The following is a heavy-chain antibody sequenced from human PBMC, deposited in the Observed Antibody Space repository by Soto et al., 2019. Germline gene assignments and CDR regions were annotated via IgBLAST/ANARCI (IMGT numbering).Heavy chain of an antibody. J-gene: IGHJ6*02. D-gene: IGHD3-3*01. V-gene: IGHV3-74*01. CDR3: ARVGLTIFGVVTPYGMDV. Sequence: GGSLRLSCAASGLPFSGYWMHWVRQAPGKGLVWVSRINSDDSSTTYADSVKGRFTISRDNAKNTLYLQMNSLRAEDTAVYYCARVGLTIFGVVTPYGMDVWGHGTTVTVSS. CDR1: GLPFSGYW. CDR2: INSDDSST.